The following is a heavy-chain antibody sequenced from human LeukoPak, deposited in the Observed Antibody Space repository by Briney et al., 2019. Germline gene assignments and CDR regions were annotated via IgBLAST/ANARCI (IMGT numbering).Heavy chain of an antibody. Sequence: SETLSLTCSVSGGSISSYYWSWIRQPPGRGQEWIGYIYYSGSTNYNPSLKSRVTISVDTSKNLFSLKLSSVTAADTAVFYCARHLSDHYDSSGYYFDSWGQGTLVTVSS. J-gene: IGHJ4*02. D-gene: IGHD3-22*01. CDR2: IYYSGST. CDR3: ARHLSDHYDSSGYYFDS. V-gene: IGHV4-59*08. CDR1: GGSISSYY.